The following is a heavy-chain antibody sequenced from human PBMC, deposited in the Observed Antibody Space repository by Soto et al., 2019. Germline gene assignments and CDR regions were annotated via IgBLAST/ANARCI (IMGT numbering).Heavy chain of an antibody. CDR3: ASVWFGELV. CDR2: IGVGGGNR. D-gene: IGHD3-10*01. CDR1: GFTFSSYA. Sequence: EVQLLESGGGLVQPGGSLRLSCAASGFTFSSYAMSWVRQAPGKGLEWVSIIGVGGGNRYYPESVKGRFTISRDNSRDTVYLEVNSLRDDGTAVYYCASVWFGELVWGQGTLVTVSS. J-gene: IGHJ4*02. V-gene: IGHV3-23*01.